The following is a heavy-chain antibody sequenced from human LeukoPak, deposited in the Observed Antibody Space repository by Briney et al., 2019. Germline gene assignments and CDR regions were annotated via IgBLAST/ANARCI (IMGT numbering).Heavy chain of an antibody. J-gene: IGHJ4*02. CDR3: ARDRYGDGFAHFDY. D-gene: IGHD5-24*01. CDR1: GYTFTSYA. CDR2: IAPRGGT. Sequence: GASVTVSFTASGYTFTSYAMHWVRQAPGQGLEWMGWIAPRGGTNYPQKFQGRVAITRDTSITTAYVDLSRLTSDDTAVYYCARDRYGDGFAHFDYGGQGALVTVSS. V-gene: IGHV1-2*02.